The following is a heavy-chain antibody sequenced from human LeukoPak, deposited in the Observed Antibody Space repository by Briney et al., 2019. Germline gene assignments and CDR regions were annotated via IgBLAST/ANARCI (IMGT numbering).Heavy chain of an antibody. D-gene: IGHD5-12*01. CDR3: ARDGPGDGYNLYYFDY. Sequence: GGSLRLSCAASGFSFSFYAMTWVRQAPGKGLEWVSYISSSSSTIYYADSVKGRFTISRDNAKNSLYLQMNSLRAEDTAVYYCARDGPGDGYNLYYFDYWGQGTLVTVSS. J-gene: IGHJ4*02. V-gene: IGHV3-48*01. CDR2: ISSSSSTI. CDR1: GFSFSFYA.